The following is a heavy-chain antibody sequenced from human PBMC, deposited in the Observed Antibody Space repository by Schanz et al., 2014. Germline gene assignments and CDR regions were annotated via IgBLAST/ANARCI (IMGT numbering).Heavy chain of an antibody. J-gene: IGHJ6*01. V-gene: IGHV3-66*01. Sequence: ASGYTVSSNYMSWVRQAPGKGLEWVAVTYSGGSEYYADSVNGRFTISRDNDKNTLFVQMKRRRGDEMAVEYCSISLRLMTLGGVAGFWSVGTLMD. CDR3: SISLRLMTLGGVAGFWSVGTLMD. CDR1: GYTVSSNY. D-gene: IGHD3-16*01. CDR2: TYSGGSE.